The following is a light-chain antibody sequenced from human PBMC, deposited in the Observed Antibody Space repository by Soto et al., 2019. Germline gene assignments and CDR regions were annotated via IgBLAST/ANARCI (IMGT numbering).Light chain of an antibody. J-gene: IGLJ1*01. CDR2: EVN. CDR1: SSDIGAYDY. Sequence: QSVLTQPASRSGSPGQSITISCPGTSSDIGAYDYVSWFQQHPGKAPKLMISEVNNRPSGVSNRFSGSKSGNTASLTISGLQAEDEADYYCSSYTSSSTQVFGTGTKLTVL. CDR3: SSYTSSSTQV. V-gene: IGLV2-14*01.